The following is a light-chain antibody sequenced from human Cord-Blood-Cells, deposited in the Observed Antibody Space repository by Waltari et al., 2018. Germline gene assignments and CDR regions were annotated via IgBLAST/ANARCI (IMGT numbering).Light chain of an antibody. CDR2: SNK. Sequence: QSVLTQPPSASGTPGQRVTISCSGSSSHIGSNYVYWYQQLPGTAPKLLIYSNKQRPAGVPDRFSGSKSGTSASLAISGLRSEDEADYYCAAWDDSLSGWVFGGGTKLTVL. J-gene: IGLJ3*02. CDR3: AAWDDSLSGWV. CDR1: SSHIGSNY. V-gene: IGLV1-47*02.